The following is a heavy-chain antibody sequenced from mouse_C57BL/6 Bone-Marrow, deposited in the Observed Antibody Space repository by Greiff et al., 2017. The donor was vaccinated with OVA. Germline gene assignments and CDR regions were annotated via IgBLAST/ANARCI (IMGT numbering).Heavy chain of an antibody. CDR3: ARLYDYDGAWFAY. D-gene: IGHD2-4*01. V-gene: IGHV1-47*01. Sequence: VQLQQSGAELVKPGASVKMSCKASGYTFTTSPIEWMKQNHGKSLEWIGNFHPYNDDTKYNEKFKGKATLTVEKSSSTVYLQLSRLPSDDSAVYYCARLYDYDGAWFAYWGQGTLVTVSA. J-gene: IGHJ3*01. CDR1: GYTFTTSP. CDR2: FHPYNDDT.